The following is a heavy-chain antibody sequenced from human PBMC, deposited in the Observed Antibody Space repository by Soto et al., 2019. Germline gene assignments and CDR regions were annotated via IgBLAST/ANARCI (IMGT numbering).Heavy chain of an antibody. CDR1: GGSISSHY. J-gene: IGHJ6*02. D-gene: IGHD1-26*01. Sequence: SETLSLTFTVSGGSISSHYWSLVRQAPGKGLEWIGHIYYRGSTSYNPSLRSRSTISVDTSNNQFSLKLNSVTTADTAVYYCARDGREASGMDVWGQGTKVTVSS. CDR3: ARDGREASGMDV. V-gene: IGHV4-59*11. CDR2: IYYRGST.